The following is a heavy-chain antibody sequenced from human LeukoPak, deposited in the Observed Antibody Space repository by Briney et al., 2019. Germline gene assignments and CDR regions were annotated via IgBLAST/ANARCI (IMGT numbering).Heavy chain of an antibody. CDR1: GGSVTTTYY. V-gene: IGHV4-39*01. Sequence: SETLSLTCSVSGGSVTTTYYWSWIRQPPGGGLEWIASLYHSGNSNYNPSLKSRVTMSVDTSKNQFSLQLTSMTAADTAIYYCTRHQTNFYGSGAPFDPWGQGTLVTVSP. J-gene: IGHJ5*02. D-gene: IGHD3-10*01. CDR3: TRHQTNFYGSGAPFDP. CDR2: LYHSGNS.